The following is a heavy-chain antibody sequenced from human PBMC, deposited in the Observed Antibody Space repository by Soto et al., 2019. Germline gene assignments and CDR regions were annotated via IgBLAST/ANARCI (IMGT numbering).Heavy chain of an antibody. J-gene: IGHJ6*02. Sequence: GESRKISCKGSGYSFTSYWISWVRQMPGKGLEWMGRIDPSDSYTNYSPSFQGHVTISADKSISTAYLQWSSLKASDTAMYYCARSTYCSGGSCYYYGMDVWGQGTTVTVSS. V-gene: IGHV5-10-1*01. CDR2: IDPSDSYT. CDR1: GYSFTSYW. CDR3: ARSTYCSGGSCYYYGMDV. D-gene: IGHD2-15*01.